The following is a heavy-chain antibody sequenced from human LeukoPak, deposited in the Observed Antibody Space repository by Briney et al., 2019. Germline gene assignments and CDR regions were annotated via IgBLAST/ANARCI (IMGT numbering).Heavy chain of an antibody. CDR3: ARSIPGATIDY. CDR1: GGSFSGYY. D-gene: IGHD1-26*01. V-gene: IGHV4-34*01. CDR2: INHSGST. J-gene: IGHJ4*02. Sequence: PSETLSLTCAVYGGSFSGYYWSWIRQPPGKGLEWIGEINHSGSTNYNPSLKSRVTISVDTSKNQFSLKLSSVPAADTAVYHCARSIPGATIDYWGQGTLVTVSS.